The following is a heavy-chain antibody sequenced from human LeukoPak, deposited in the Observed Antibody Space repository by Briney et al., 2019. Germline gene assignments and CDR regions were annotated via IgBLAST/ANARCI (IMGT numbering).Heavy chain of an antibody. CDR1: GGSITNSY. V-gene: IGHV4-59*01. J-gene: IGHJ3*02. CDR3: ARDPLSTNDFDI. D-gene: IGHD1-1*01. CDR2: INYSGST. Sequence: SETLSLTCTVSGGSITNSYWNWIRQSPGKGLQWIGYINYSGSTNYNPSLKSRVTISVDTSKNQFSLKLSSVTAADTAVYFCARDPLSTNDFDIWGQGTMVTVSS.